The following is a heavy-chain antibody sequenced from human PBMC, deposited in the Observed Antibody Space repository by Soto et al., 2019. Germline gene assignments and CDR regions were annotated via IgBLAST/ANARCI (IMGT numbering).Heavy chain of an antibody. CDR1: GYSFTSYW. D-gene: IGHD1-1*01. CDR3: AGHRGLDDAFDI. J-gene: IGHJ3*02. V-gene: IGHV5-51*01. CDR2: IYPSDSDT. Sequence: GESLKISCKGSGYSFTSYWIGWVRQMHGKGLEWMGIIYPSDSDTLYSPSFQGHVTISADKSISTAYLQWSSLKASDTAMNSCAGHRGLDDAFDIWGQGTMVTVS.